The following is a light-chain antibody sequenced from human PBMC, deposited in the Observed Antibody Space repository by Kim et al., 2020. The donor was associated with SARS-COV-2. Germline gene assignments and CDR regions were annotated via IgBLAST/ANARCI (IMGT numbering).Light chain of an antibody. CDR2: KDS. CDR3: YSAADNNLYV. Sequence: SYELTQPSSVSVSPRQTARITCSGDVLAKKYARWFQQKPGQAPVLVIYKDSERPSGIPERFSGSSSGTTVTLTISGAQVEDEADYYCYSAADNNLYVCGTGTKVTVL. V-gene: IGLV3-27*01. J-gene: IGLJ1*01. CDR1: VLAKKY.